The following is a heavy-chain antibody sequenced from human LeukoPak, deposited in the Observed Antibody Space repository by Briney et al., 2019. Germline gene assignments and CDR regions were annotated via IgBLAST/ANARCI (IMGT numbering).Heavy chain of an antibody. D-gene: IGHD2-15*01. J-gene: IGHJ4*02. Sequence: GSLRLSCAASGFTFSSYAMSWVRQAPGKGLEWVSAISGSGGSTYYADSVKGRFTISRDNSKNTLYLQMNSLRAEDTAVYYCAKDTRGGMVVAATYWGQGTLVTVSS. CDR1: GFTFSSYA. CDR3: AKDTRGGMVVAATY. V-gene: IGHV3-23*01. CDR2: ISGSGGST.